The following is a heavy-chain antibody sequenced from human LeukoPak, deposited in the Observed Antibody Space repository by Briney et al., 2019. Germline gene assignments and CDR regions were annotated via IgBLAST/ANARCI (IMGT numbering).Heavy chain of an antibody. CDR3: ARDSRGGWSGYFDY. J-gene: IGHJ4*02. CDR1: GFIFSNYG. Sequence: GRSLRLSCAASGFIFSNYGMYWVRQAPGEGLDWVAVILHDGSAEFYADSVKGRFSISRDDSKNTVYLQMNSLRAEDTALYYCARDSRGGWSGYFDYWGQGIVVTVSS. V-gene: IGHV3-33*07. CDR2: ILHDGSAE. D-gene: IGHD6-19*01.